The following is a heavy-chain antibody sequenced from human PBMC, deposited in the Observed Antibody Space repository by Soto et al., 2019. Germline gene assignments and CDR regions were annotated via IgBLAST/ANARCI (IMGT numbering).Heavy chain of an antibody. CDR1: GFTFSNYA. CDR3: LRGRYGSQIH. Sequence: GGSLRLSCVASGFTFSNYAMSWVRQAPGKGLEWVSAMSGSGGSTYYADSVKGRFTISRDSSKNTLYLQMNSLRAEDTATYYCLRGRYGSQIHWGQGTKVTVSS. J-gene: IGHJ4*02. D-gene: IGHD3-10*01. CDR2: MSGSGGST. V-gene: IGHV3-23*01.